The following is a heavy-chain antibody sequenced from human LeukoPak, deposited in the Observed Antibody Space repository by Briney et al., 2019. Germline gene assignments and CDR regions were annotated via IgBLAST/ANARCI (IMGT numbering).Heavy chain of an antibody. CDR3: ARVMEGYCRGGSCRHEPFDY. Sequence: GASVKVSCKASGYTFTGYYMHWAREAPGQGLEWMGWINPNSGGTNYAQKFQGRVTMTRDTSISTAYMELSRLRSDDTAVYYCARVMEGYCRGGSCRHEPFDYWGQGTLVTVSS. D-gene: IGHD2-15*01. CDR2: INPNSGGT. J-gene: IGHJ4*02. V-gene: IGHV1-2*02. CDR1: GYTFTGYY.